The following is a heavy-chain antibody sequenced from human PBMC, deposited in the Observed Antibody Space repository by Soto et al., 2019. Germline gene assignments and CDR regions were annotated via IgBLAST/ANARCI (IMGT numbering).Heavy chain of an antibody. D-gene: IGHD5-12*01. CDR1: GFTVSSSNY. V-gene: IGHV3-53*01. J-gene: IGHJ4*02. CDR3: HGYGY. Sequence: EVHLVECGGGLIQPGGSLRLTCVVSGFTVSSSNYMSWVRQAPGKGLEWVSVIYTGGTTYYADSVKGRFTISRDNSKNTLYLQMNSLRAEDTAVYYCHGYGYWGQGTLVTVSS. CDR2: IYTGGTT.